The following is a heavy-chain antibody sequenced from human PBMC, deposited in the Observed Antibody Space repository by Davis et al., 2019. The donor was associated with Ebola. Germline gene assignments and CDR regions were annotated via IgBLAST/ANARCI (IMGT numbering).Heavy chain of an antibody. CDR2: IYHSGGT. V-gene: IGHV4-28*01. CDR1: GYSISSGKW. D-gene: IGHD6-19*01. J-gene: IGHJ6*03. Sequence: PSETLSLTCAVSGYSISSGKWWGWIRQPPGKGLEWIGYIYHSGGTYHNPSLKSRVTMSVDTSKNQFSLKLSSVTAADTAVYYCASIAVAAPWYYYYMDVWGKGTTVTVSS. CDR3: ASIAVAAPWYYYYMDV.